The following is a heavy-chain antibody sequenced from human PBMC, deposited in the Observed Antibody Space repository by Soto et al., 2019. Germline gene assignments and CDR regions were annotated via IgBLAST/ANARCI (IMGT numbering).Heavy chain of an antibody. CDR2: ISTYNGNT. D-gene: IGHD3-9*01. J-gene: IGHJ4*02. CDR1: GYTFTSYG. V-gene: IGHV1-18*01. CDR3: ARGANFYYDIFYFDY. Sequence: QVQLVQSGAEVKKPGASVKVSCGASGYTFTSYGISWVRQAPGQGLEWMGWISTYNGNTNYAQKLQGRVTMTTDTFTSTAYMELRSLRTDDTAVHYCARGANFYYDIFYFDYWGQGTLVTVSS.